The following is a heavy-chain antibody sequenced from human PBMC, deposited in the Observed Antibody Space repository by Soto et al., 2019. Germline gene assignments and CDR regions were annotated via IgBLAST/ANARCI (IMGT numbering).Heavy chain of an antibody. CDR2: IYSGGTT. CDR3: ARSTEWNAFDP. V-gene: IGHV3-53*02. D-gene: IGHD3-3*01. Sequence: EEQLVETGGGLIQPGGSLRLSCAVSGFTVIRDYMNWVRQAPGKGLEWVSVIYSGGTTYHADSVKGRFTISRDNSGNTLFLQMNSLRAEDTAMYYCARSTEWNAFDPWGQGTMVTVSS. CDR1: GFTVIRDY. J-gene: IGHJ3*01.